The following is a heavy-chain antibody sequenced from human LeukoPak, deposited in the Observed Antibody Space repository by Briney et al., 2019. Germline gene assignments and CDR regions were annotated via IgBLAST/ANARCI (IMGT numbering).Heavy chain of an antibody. CDR2: FDPEDGET. V-gene: IGHV1-24*01. CDR1: GYTLTELS. D-gene: IGHD3-10*01. J-gene: IGHJ4*02. Sequence: ASVKVSCKVSGYTLTELSMHWVRQAPGKGLEWMGGFDPEDGETIYAQKFQGRVTMTEDTSTDTAYMELSSPRSEDTAVYYCATYSSLLLWFGELDYWGQGTLVTVSS. CDR3: ATYSSLLLWFGELDY.